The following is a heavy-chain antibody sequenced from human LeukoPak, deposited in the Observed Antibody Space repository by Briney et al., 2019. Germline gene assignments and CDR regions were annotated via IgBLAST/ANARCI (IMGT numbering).Heavy chain of an antibody. D-gene: IGHD3-3*01. CDR2: IYYSGST. CDR3: ARVFRNYDFWSGYYNYYYYYMDV. CDR1: GGPIRSHY. Sequence: SETLSLTCTVSGGPIRSHYWSWIRQPPGKRLEWIGYIYYSGSTNYNPSLKSRVTISVDTSKNQFSLKLSSVTAADTAVYYCARVFRNYDFWSGYYNYYYYYMDVWGKGTTVTVSS. J-gene: IGHJ6*03. V-gene: IGHV4-59*11.